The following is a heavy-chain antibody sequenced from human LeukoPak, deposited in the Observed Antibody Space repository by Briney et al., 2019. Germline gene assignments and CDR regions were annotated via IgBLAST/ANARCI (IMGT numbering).Heavy chain of an antibody. V-gene: IGHV4-59*01. Sequence: SETLSLTCTVSGGSISSYYWSWIRQPPGKGLEWIGYIYYSGSTNYNPSLKSRVIISVDTSKNQFSLKLSSVTAADTAVYYCVRHNYFGSGSRSLEFDYWGQGTLVTISS. CDR2: IYYSGST. CDR3: VRHNYFGSGSRSLEFDY. J-gene: IGHJ4*02. CDR1: GGSISSYY. D-gene: IGHD3-10*01.